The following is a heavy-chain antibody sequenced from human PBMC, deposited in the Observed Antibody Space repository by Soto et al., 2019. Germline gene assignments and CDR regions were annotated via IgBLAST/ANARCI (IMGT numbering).Heavy chain of an antibody. CDR2: ISPMFGAA. J-gene: IGHJ4*02. CDR1: GGTFNTYA. CDR3: AREVQVHTPRFVY. V-gene: IGHV1-69*19. Sequence: QVQLVQSGAEMKKPGSSVKVSCQSSGGTFNTYAMNWVRQAPGQGPEWMGDISPMFGAANYAPKFQGRVTITADESTGTSYMQLGSVTSEDTALCFCAREVQVHTPRFVYWGQGTLVTVSS. D-gene: IGHD3-10*01.